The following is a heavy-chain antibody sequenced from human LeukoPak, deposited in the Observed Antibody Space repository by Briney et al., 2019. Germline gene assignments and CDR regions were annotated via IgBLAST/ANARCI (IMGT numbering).Heavy chain of an antibody. Sequence: GGSLRLSCAASGFTFSAFSVSWVREAAGGGLEWVYYISSSSSSIHYADSVKGRFTISRDNPKESVYLQMNNLRVEDTAVYYCARAEIFQEMDYWGQGILVTVSS. V-gene: IGHV3-21*01. CDR1: GFTFSAFS. J-gene: IGHJ4*02. CDR2: ISSSSSSI. D-gene: IGHD5-24*01. CDR3: ARAEIFQEMDY.